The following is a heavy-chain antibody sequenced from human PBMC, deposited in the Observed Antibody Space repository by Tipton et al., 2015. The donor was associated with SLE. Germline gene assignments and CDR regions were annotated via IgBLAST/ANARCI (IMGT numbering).Heavy chain of an antibody. CDR3: VRGGGQSYPLNAFDI. CDR2: ISVSGNTM. D-gene: IGHD2-15*01. V-gene: IGHV3-48*03. CDR1: RFTFSSFE. Sequence: GSLRLSCVASRFTFSSFEMNWARQAPGKGLEWVSYISVSGNTMYYADSVKGRFTISRDNAKNSVYLQMNSLRAEDTAIYYCVRGGGQSYPLNAFDIWGQGTMVTVS. J-gene: IGHJ3*02.